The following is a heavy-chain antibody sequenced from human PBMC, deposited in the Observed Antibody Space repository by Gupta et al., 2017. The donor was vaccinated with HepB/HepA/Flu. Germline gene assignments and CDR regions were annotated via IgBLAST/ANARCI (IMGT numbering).Heavy chain of an antibody. D-gene: IGHD3-10*01. J-gene: IGHJ4*02. CDR2: ISTDGINK. CDR1: GFTFTNHP. V-gene: IGHV3-30-3*01. CDR3: AREANGSGQGDQ. Sequence: QVHLVESGGGVVQPGRSLSLSCAASGFTFTNHPMHWVRQTPGKGLEWMAVISTDGINKYHADPVKGRFTISRDNSRNTVFLQMNSLRGDDTALYFCAREANGSGQGDQWGQGTLVTVSS.